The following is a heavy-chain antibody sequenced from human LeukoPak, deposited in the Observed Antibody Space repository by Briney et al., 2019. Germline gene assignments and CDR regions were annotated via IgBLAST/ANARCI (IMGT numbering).Heavy chain of an antibody. CDR1: GLTFSSYA. CDR3: AKAHTSSTYYYYMDV. Sequence: PGGSLRLSCAASGLTFSSYAVSWVRQAPGKGLEWVSVISGSGGSTYYAGSVKGRFTISRDNSKNTLYLQMNSLRAEDTAVYYCAKAHTSSTYYYYMDVWGKGTTVTVSS. CDR2: ISGSGGST. J-gene: IGHJ6*03. D-gene: IGHD6-6*01. V-gene: IGHV3-23*01.